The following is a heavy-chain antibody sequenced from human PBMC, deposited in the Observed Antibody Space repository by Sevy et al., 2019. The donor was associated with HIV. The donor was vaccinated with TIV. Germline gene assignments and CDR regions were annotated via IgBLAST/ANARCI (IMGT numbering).Heavy chain of an antibody. CDR2: ISSSGNSI. CDR1: GFTFSDYY. J-gene: IGHJ4*02. CDR3: ARAGGDWDIDY. Sequence: GGSLRLSCAASGFTFSDYYMSWVRQAPGKGLEWVSYISSSGNSIYYADSVKGRFTVSRDNAKNSLYLQMNSLRGEDTAVYYCARAGGDWDIDYRGQGTLVTVSS. D-gene: IGHD2-21*02. V-gene: IGHV3-11*01.